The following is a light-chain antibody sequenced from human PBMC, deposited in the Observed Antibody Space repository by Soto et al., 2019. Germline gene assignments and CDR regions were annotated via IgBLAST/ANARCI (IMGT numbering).Light chain of an antibody. Sequence: EIVLTQSPATLSLSPGERVTLSCRASQSGSSFLAWYQQKPGQAPRLLIYDGSDRATGIPARFSGSASGTVFTLTISSLEPEDFGVYYCQQCSGWPPALTFGGGTKLEFK. CDR1: QSGSSF. V-gene: IGKV3-11*01. CDR3: QQCSGWPPALT. CDR2: DGS. J-gene: IGKJ4*01.